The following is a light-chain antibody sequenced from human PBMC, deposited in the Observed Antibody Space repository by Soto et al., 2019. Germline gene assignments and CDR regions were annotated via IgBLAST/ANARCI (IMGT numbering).Light chain of an antibody. CDR1: SSNIGSNY. CDR3: AAWDDSLSAVV. Sequence: QSVLTQPPSASGTPGQRVTISCSGSSSNIGSNYVYWYQQLPGTAPKLLIFKNNQWPSGVPDRFSGSRAGTSASLAISGLRSDDEDDYYCAAWDDSLSAVVFGGGTKLTVL. V-gene: IGLV1-47*01. J-gene: IGLJ2*01. CDR2: KNN.